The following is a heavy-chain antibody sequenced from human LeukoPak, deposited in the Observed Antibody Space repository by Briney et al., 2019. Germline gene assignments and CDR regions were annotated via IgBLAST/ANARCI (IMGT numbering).Heavy chain of an antibody. J-gene: IGHJ5*02. Sequence: SETLSLTCAVSGDSISCSNRWSWVRQPPGKGLEWIGEIYHSGSTNYNPSLKSRVTISVDKSKNQFSLKLSSVTAADTAVYYCARGGSGSYYGDWFDPWGQGTLVTVSS. CDR1: GDSISCSNR. D-gene: IGHD3-10*01. V-gene: IGHV4-4*02. CDR3: ARGGSGSYYGDWFDP. CDR2: IYHSGST.